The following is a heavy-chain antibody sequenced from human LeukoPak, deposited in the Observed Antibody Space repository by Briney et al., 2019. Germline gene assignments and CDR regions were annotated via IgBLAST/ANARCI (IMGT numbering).Heavy chain of an antibody. V-gene: IGHV1-69*13. Sequence: SVKVSCKASGGTFSSYAISWVRQAPGQGLEWMGGIIPIFGTANYAQKFQGRVTITADESTSTAYMELSSLRSEDTAVYYCARDPDYGGNSEGSDYWGQGTLVTVSS. CDR2: IIPIFGTA. CDR1: GGTFSSYA. D-gene: IGHD4-23*01. CDR3: ARDPDYGGNSEGSDY. J-gene: IGHJ4*02.